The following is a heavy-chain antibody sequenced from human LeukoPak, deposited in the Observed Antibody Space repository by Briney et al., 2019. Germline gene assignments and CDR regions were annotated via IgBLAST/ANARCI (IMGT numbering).Heavy chain of an antibody. D-gene: IGHD2-2*01. CDR2: TYYRSTWYN. J-gene: IGHJ5*02. Sequence: SQTLSLTCAISGDSVSSNSVTWNWIRQSPSRGLEWLGRTYYRSTWYNDYAVSVRGRITVNPDTSKNQFSLHLNSVTPEDTAVYYCARRLTQYDCFDXWXQGILVTVSS. CDR3: ARRLTQYDCFDX. V-gene: IGHV6-1*01. CDR1: GDSVSSNSVT.